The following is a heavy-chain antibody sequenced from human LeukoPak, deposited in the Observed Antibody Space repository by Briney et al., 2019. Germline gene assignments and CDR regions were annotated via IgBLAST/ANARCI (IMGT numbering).Heavy chain of an antibody. CDR1: GGSISSYY. V-gene: IGHV4-4*07. CDR2: IYTSGST. D-gene: IGHD4-17*01. Sequence: SSETLSLTCTVSGGSISSYYWSWIRQPAGKGLEWIGRIYTSGSTNYNPSLKSRVTMSVDTSKNQFSLKLSSVTAADTAVYYYARGSGVGYGDYEGFDYWGQGTLVTVSS. CDR3: ARGSGVGYGDYEGFDY. J-gene: IGHJ4*02.